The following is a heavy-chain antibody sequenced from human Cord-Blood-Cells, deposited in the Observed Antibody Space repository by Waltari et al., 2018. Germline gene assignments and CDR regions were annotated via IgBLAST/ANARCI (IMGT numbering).Heavy chain of an antibody. CDR3: ARLGYSSGWYAFDI. D-gene: IGHD6-19*01. CDR2: INHSGST. J-gene: IGHJ3*02. CDR1: GGSFSGYY. Sequence: QVQLQQWGAGLLKPSETLSLTCAVYGGSFSGYYWSWIRQPPGKGLEWIGEINHSGSTNYNPALKSRVNISVDTSKNQFSLKLSSVTAADTAVYYCARLGYSSGWYAFDIWGQGTMVTVSS. V-gene: IGHV4-34*01.